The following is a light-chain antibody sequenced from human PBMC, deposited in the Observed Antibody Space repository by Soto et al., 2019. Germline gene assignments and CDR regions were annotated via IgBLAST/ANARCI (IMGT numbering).Light chain of an antibody. CDR2: GAS. V-gene: IGKV3-15*01. CDR1: PSVNSN. J-gene: IGKJ1*01. CDR3: QQYNNWPPWT. Sequence: EIVLTQSPATLSVSTGERATLSCRASPSVNSNLAWYQQKPGQAPRLLIYGASTRATGIPARFSGSGSGTEFTLTISSLQSEDFAVYYCQQYNNWPPWTFGQGTKVEIK.